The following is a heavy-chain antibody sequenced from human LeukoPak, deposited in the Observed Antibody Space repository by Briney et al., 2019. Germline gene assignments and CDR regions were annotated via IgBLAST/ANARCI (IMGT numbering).Heavy chain of an antibody. CDR1: GFTFDDYA. V-gene: IGHV3-9*01. D-gene: IGHD3-9*01. J-gene: IGHJ4*02. Sequence: GRSLRLSCAASGFTFDDYAMHWVRQAPGKGLEWVSGISWNSGSIGYADSVKGRFTISRDNAKNSLYLQMNSLRAEDTALYYCAKADWRLVFDYWGQGTLVTVSS. CDR3: AKADWRLVFDY. CDR2: ISWNSGSI.